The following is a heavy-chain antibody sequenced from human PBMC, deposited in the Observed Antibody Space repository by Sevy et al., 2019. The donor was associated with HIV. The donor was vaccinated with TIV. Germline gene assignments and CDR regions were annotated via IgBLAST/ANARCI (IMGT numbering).Heavy chain of an antibody. D-gene: IGHD6-13*01. J-gene: IGHJ4*02. CDR3: ARGHLSTHYGSSWYSYFDY. CDR2: IYTSGST. Sequence: SETLSLTCTVSGGSISSGSYYWSWIRQPAGKGLEWIGRIYTSGSTNYNPSLKSRVTISVDTSKNQFPPKLSSVAAADTAGYYCARGHLSTHYGSSWYSYFDYWGQGTLVTVSS. V-gene: IGHV4-61*02. CDR1: GGSISSGSYY.